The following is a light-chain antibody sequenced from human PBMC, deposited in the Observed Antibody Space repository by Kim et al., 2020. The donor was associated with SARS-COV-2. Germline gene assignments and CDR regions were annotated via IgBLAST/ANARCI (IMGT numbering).Light chain of an antibody. CDR2: KVS. V-gene: IGKV2-30*01. J-gene: IGKJ2*01. CDR1: QSLLYSDGNTY. CDR3: MQGTHWPPA. Sequence: DVVMTQSPLSLPVTLGQPASISCRSSQSLLYSDGNTYLNWFQQRPDQSPRRLIYKVSNRDSGVPDRFSGSGSGTDFTLKISRVEAEDVGVYYCMQGTHWPPAFGQGTKLEI.